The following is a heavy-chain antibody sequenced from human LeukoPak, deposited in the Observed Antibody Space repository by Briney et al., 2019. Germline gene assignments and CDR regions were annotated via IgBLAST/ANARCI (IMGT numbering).Heavy chain of an antibody. CDR3: ARKRVPAAIGLDP. V-gene: IGHV1-18*01. Sequence: GASVKVSCKASVDTFTTDGISWGPETPGQRLWWMGWISAYNGNTNYAQKFQGRITMTTDTSTSTAYMELRSLRSDDTAVYYCARKRVPAAIGLDPWGQGTLVTVSS. CDR1: VDTFTTDG. CDR2: ISAYNGNT. D-gene: IGHD2-2*01. J-gene: IGHJ5*02.